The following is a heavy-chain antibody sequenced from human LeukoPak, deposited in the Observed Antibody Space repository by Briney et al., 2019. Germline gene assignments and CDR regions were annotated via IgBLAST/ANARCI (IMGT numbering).Heavy chain of an antibody. J-gene: IGHJ4*02. V-gene: IGHV3-66*01. Sequence: PGGSLRLSCAASGFTVSSNYMSWVRQAPGKGLEWVSVIYSGGSTYYADSVKGRFTISRDNSKNTLYLQMNSLRAEDTAVYYCARDHDPQYYYGSGSYYSPFCWGQGTLVTVSS. CDR1: GFTVSSNY. CDR2: IYSGGST. D-gene: IGHD3-10*01. CDR3: ARDHDPQYYYGSGSYYSPFC.